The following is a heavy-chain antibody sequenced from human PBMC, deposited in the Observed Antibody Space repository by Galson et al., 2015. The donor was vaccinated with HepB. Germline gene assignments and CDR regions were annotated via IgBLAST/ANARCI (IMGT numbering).Heavy chain of an antibody. CDR2: IDLSDSYT. CDR3: ARSSMTVSGTHY. D-gene: IGHD6-19*01. CDR1: GYSFNTYW. V-gene: IGHV5-10-1*01. J-gene: IGHJ4*02. Sequence: QSGAEVKKPGESLRISCTGSGYSFNTYWISWVRQMPGKGLEWMGRIDLSDSYTKYSPSFQGHVIILGDKSISTAYLQWSSLKASDTAMYYCARSSMTVSGTHYWGQGTLVTVSS.